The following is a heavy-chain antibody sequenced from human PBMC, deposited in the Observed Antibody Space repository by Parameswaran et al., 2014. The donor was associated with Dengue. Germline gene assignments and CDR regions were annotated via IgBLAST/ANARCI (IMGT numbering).Heavy chain of an antibody. CDR3: AKVVQIKEAVADMEDAFDI. J-gene: IGHJ3*02. Sequence: LEWVSAISGSGGSTYYADSVKGRFTISRDNSKNTLYLQMNSLRAEDTAVYYCAKVVQIKEAVADMEDAFDIWGQGTMVTVSS. CDR2: ISGSGGST. D-gene: IGHD6-19*01. V-gene: IGHV3-23*01.